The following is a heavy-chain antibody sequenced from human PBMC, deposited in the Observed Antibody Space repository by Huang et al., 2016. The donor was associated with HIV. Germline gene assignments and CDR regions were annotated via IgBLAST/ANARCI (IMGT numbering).Heavy chain of an antibody. CDR1: GFSFANYA. D-gene: IGHD5-12*01. CDR2: ISNDGSSR. V-gene: IGHV3-30-3*01. Sequence: QVQLVESGGGVVQPGRSLRLSCAASGFSFANYAMHWVRQAPGKRLEWVTFISNDGSSRYYADSVKGRFTISRDNFKNALYLQMNRLRGDDTAVYYCTREYTVAGAFDLWGQGTMVKVSS. CDR3: TREYTVAGAFDL. J-gene: IGHJ3*01.